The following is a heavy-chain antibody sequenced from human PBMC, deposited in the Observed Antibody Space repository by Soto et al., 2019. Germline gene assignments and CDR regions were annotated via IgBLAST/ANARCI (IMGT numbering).Heavy chain of an antibody. J-gene: IGHJ4*02. CDR3: ARGLRREVFDY. CDR1: GGSISSYF. Sequence: QVQLQESGPGLVKPSETLSLTCTVSGGSISSYFWSWIRQTPGKGLEWIGYIYYSGSTNYNPSLKSRVTIAVDTSKNQYSLKLSSVTAADTAVYYCARGLRREVFDYWGQGTLVTVSS. CDR2: IYYSGST. D-gene: IGHD4-17*01. V-gene: IGHV4-59*01.